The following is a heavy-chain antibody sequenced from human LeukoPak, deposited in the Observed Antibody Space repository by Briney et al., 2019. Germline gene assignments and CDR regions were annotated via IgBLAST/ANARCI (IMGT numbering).Heavy chain of an antibody. V-gene: IGHV3-21*01. CDR1: GFTFSSYS. CDR2: ISSSSSYI. CDR3: ASSEDRYGDYLSPYYGMDV. Sequence: GGSLRLSCAASGFTFSSYSMNWVRQAPGKGLEWVSSISSSSSYIYYADSVKGRFTISRDNAKNSLYLQMNSLRAEDTAVYYCASSEDRYGDYLSPYYGMDVWGQGTTVTVSS. J-gene: IGHJ6*02. D-gene: IGHD4-17*01.